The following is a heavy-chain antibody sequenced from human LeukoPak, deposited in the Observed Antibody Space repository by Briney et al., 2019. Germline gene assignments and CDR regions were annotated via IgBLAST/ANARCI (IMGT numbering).Heavy chain of an antibody. CDR2: VYYSGAT. Sequence: SETLSLTCTVSGGSISTYYWSWIRQPPGKGLEWIGYVYYSGATNYNPSLKSRVTISLDTSKNQFSLRLTSVTAADTAVYYCARRVAVTGIYCFDHWGQGTPLTVSS. V-gene: IGHV4-59*08. J-gene: IGHJ4*02. CDR3: ARRVAVTGIYCFDH. D-gene: IGHD6-19*01. CDR1: GGSISTYY.